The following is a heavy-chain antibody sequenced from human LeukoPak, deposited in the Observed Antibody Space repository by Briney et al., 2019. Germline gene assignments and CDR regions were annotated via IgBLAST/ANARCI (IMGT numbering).Heavy chain of an antibody. CDR2: ISAYNGNT. J-gene: IGHJ4*02. Sequence: ASVKVSXKASGYTFTSYGISWVRQAPGQGLEWMGWISAYNGNTNYAQKLQGRVTMTTDTSTSTAYMELRSLRSDDTAVYYCARDLEDIVVVPAVPFDYWGQGTLVTVSS. V-gene: IGHV1-18*01. D-gene: IGHD2-2*01. CDR1: GYTFTSYG. CDR3: ARDLEDIVVVPAVPFDY.